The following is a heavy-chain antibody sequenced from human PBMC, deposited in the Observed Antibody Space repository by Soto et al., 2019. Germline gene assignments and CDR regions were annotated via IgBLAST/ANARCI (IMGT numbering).Heavy chain of an antibody. CDR1: GYTFTGYA. Sequence: GASVKVSCKASGYTFTGYAMHWVRQAPGQRLEWMGWINAGNGNTKYSQKFQGRVTITRDTSASTAYMELSSLGSEDTAVYYCARAVAVAADFDYWGQGTLVTVS. CDR3: ARAVAVAADFDY. V-gene: IGHV1-3*01. CDR2: INAGNGNT. J-gene: IGHJ4*02. D-gene: IGHD6-19*01.